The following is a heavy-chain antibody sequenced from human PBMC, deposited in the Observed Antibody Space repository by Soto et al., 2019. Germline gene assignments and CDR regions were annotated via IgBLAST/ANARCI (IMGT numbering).Heavy chain of an antibody. CDR2: IYWNDEK. CDR1: GFSLSTSGVG. Sequence: SGPTLVNPPQTPTLTCTFSGFSLSTSGVGVGWIRQPPGKALEWLALIYWNDEKRYSPSLKSRLTITKDTSKNQVVLTMTNMDPVDTATYYCARLYYYDSSGYYYFDYWGQGTLVTVSS. V-gene: IGHV2-5*01. D-gene: IGHD3-22*01. J-gene: IGHJ4*02. CDR3: ARLYYYDSSGYYYFDY.